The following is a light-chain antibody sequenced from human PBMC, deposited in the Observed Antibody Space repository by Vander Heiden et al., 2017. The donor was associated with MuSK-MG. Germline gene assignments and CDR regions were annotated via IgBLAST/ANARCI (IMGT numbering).Light chain of an antibody. V-gene: IGKV1-39*01. CDR1: QSISDY. Sequence: DLPMTQSPSSLSASVGDRVTITCRASQSISDYLNWYEQKPGKAPKLLVYDGSSLQSGVPSRFSGSGYGTDFTLTISNLQPEDFATYYCQQSDSHPLFTFGQGTKLEI. CDR2: DGS. CDR3: QQSDSHPLFT. J-gene: IGKJ2*01.